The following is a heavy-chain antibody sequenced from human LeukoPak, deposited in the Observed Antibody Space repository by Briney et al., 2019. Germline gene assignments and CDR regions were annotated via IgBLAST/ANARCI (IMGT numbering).Heavy chain of an antibody. J-gene: IGHJ6*03. D-gene: IGHD3-16*01. CDR3: ARGFWGVDYHYWDV. CDR1: GYTFTTYN. V-gene: IGHV1-8*01. Sequence: GASVKVSCKASGYTFTTYNINWVRQATGQGLEWMGWMNPNTGNTGYAQKFQGRVTMTRDTSISAAYMDLSSLRSEDTAVYYCARGFWGVDYHYWDVWGKGTTVIVSS. CDR2: MNPNTGNT.